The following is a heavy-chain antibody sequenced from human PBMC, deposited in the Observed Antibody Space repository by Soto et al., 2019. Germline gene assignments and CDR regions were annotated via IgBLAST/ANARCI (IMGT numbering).Heavy chain of an antibody. V-gene: IGHV4-31*03. Sequence: SETLSLTCTVSGGSVSSGAYYWTWIRQRPGKGLEWIGYIYYSGSTYYSPSLKSRLSISLGTSKNQFSLRLSSVTAADTAMYYSARDRLREVYAFESWRQGTMVTVSS. D-gene: IGHD5-12*01. CDR3: ARDRLREVYAFES. CDR1: GGSVSSGAYY. CDR2: IYYSGST. J-gene: IGHJ3*02.